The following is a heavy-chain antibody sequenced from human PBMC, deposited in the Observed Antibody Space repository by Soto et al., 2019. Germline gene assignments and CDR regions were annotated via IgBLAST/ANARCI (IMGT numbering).Heavy chain of an antibody. CDR2: INHSGST. V-gene: IGHV4-34*01. CDR3: ARAPPRIVGATHFDY. D-gene: IGHD1-26*01. J-gene: IGHJ4*02. Sequence: SETLSLTCAVYGGSFSGYYWSWIRQPPGKGLEWIGKINHSGSTNYNPSLKSRVTISVDTSKNQFSLKLSSVTAADTAVYYCARAPPRIVGATHFDYWGQGTLVTVSS. CDR1: GGSFSGYY.